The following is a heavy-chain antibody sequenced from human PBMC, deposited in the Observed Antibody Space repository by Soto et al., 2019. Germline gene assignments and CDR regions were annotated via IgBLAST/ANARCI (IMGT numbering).Heavy chain of an antibody. CDR2: IYHSGST. CDR1: GGSISSGGYS. J-gene: IGHJ4*01. V-gene: IGHV4-30-2*01. CDR3: ARGDGSGSFLFDY. Sequence: SETLSLTCAVSGGSISSGGYSWSWIRQPPGKGLEWIGYIYHSGSTYYNPSLKSRVTISVDRSKNQFSLKLSSVTAADTAVYYCARGDGSGSFLFDYWGQGTLVPVSS. D-gene: IGHD3-10*01.